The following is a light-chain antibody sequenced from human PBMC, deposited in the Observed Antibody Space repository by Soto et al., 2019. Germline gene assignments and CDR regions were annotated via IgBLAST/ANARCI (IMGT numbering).Light chain of an antibody. Sequence: EILVTQSPATLSVSPGERATLSCRASQNISSNLAWYQQKPGQAPRLLIDGASTRATGIPARFSGSGSGTEFTLTISSLQSEDFALYYCQQYNNWLWTFGQGTEVEIK. V-gene: IGKV3-15*01. CDR2: GAS. CDR1: QNISSN. CDR3: QQYNNWLWT. J-gene: IGKJ1*01.